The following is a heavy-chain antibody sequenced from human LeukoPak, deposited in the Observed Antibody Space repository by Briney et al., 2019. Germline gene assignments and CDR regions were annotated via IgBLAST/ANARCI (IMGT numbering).Heavy chain of an antibody. CDR2: IYYDGNNK. CDR3: VKDFWLDYGDW. D-gene: IGHD4-17*01. J-gene: IGHJ4*02. CDR1: GFTFSSCP. Sequence: GGSLRLSCAASGFTFSSCPMHWVRQAPGKGLEWVAYIYYDGNNKYYADSVKGRFTISRDNSKNTLYLQMNSLTTEDTAVYYCVKDFWLDYGDWGGQGTLATVSS. V-gene: IGHV3-30*02.